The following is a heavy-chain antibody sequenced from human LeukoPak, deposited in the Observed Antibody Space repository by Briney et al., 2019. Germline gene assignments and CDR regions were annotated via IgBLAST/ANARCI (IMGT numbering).Heavy chain of an antibody. Sequence: ASVKVSCKASGYTFTSYGISWVRQAPGQGLEWMAWINPYNGNTKYAQKFQDRVTMTTDTSTSTAFMELRTLRSDDTAVYFCARQGLLWFGELFVEYYFDYWGQGTLVTVSS. CDR3: ARQGLLWFGELFVEYYFDY. CDR2: INPYNGNT. CDR1: GYTFTSYG. J-gene: IGHJ4*02. V-gene: IGHV1-18*01. D-gene: IGHD3-10*01.